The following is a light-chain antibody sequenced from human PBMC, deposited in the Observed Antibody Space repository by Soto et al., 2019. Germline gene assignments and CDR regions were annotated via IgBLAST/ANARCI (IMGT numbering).Light chain of an antibody. V-gene: IGKV1-12*01. CDR1: PDISNW. J-gene: IGKJ2*01. CDR3: QQAKCVPYT. Sequence: IQMTQSPSSVSASVGYRVTITCRASPDISNWLAWYPQKPGKAPKLLIYVASNLQSWVPSRFSGSGSGTEFTLTIPSLQPEDFATYDCQQAKCVPYTFGQGTTLHIK. CDR2: VAS.